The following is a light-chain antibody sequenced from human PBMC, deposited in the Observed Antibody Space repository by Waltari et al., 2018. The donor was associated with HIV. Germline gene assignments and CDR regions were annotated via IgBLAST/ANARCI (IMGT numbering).Light chain of an antibody. V-gene: IGLV2-8*01. Sequence: QSALTQPPSASGSPGQSVTFSCAGSSSDVGAYNYVSWYQQLPGKAPKLIIYGVSQRPPGVPDRFSGSKSGNTASLTVSGLQAEDEADYYCSAHAGANSVIFGGGTKVTVL. J-gene: IGLJ2*01. CDR2: GVS. CDR3: SAHAGANSVI. CDR1: SSDVGAYNY.